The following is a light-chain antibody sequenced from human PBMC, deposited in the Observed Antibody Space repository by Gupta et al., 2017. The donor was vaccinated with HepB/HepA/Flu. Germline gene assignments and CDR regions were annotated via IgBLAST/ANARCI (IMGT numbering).Light chain of an antibody. V-gene: IGLV2-14*03. CDR1: SSDVGAYDH. CDR3: NSDTTSGTLV. CDR2: DVN. J-gene: IGLJ2*01. Sequence: SALTQPASVPGAPAQSITNSSTGTSSDVGAYDHVFWYQQHPGKAPKLIFYDVNNRPSGVAGHLSGSESGNAASLRISGLEGEDEADYYCNSDTTSGTLVFGGGTKLTVL.